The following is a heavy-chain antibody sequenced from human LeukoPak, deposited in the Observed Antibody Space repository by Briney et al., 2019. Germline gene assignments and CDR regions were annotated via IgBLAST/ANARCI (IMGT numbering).Heavy chain of an antibody. CDR3: ARIASRGGWYDY. V-gene: IGHV4-38-2*02. D-gene: IGHD6-19*01. Sequence: SETLSLTCTVSDYSISSAYYWGWIRQPPGKGLEWIGSIYHTGSTYYNPSLKSRVTISVDTSKNQFSLKLSSVTAADTAVYYCARIASRGGWYDYWGQGTLVTVSS. J-gene: IGHJ4*02. CDR1: DYSISSAYY. CDR2: IYHTGST.